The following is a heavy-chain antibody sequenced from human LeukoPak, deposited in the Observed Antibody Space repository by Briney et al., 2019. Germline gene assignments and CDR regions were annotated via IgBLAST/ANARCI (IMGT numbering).Heavy chain of an antibody. CDR1: GYSFTSYD. V-gene: IGHV1-8*01. J-gene: IGHJ4*02. CDR3: ATGEQQWLPGNFDY. D-gene: IGHD6-19*01. CDR2: MSPRSGST. Sequence: GASVKVSCKASGYSFTSYDINWVRQAPGQGPEWMGWMSPRSGSTGYAQKYQGRVAMTSDTSISTAYMELSRLTSDDTAVYYCATGEQQWLPGNFDYWGQGTVVTVSS.